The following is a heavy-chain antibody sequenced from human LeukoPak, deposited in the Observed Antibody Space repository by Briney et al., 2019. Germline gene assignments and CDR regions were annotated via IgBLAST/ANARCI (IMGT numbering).Heavy chain of an antibody. CDR3: ARDLVSGWYGYKYFQH. CDR2: IWYDGSNK. CDR1: GFTFSSYG. Sequence: QAGGSLRLSCAASGFTFSSYGMHWVRQAPGKGLEWVAVIWYDGSNKYYADSVKGRFTISRDNSKNTLYLQMNSLRAEDTAVYYCARDLVSGWYGYKYFQHWGQGTLVTVSS. D-gene: IGHD6-19*01. J-gene: IGHJ1*01. V-gene: IGHV3-33*01.